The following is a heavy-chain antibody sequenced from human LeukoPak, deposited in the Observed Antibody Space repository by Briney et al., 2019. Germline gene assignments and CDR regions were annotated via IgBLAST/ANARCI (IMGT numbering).Heavy chain of an antibody. D-gene: IGHD5-12*01. V-gene: IGHV3-23*01. CDR3: AKRPGFASGSGAGY. Sequence: TGASLRLSCAASGFTFSSYAMSWVRQAPGKGLEWVSAISGSGGSTYYADSVKGRFTISRDNSKNTLYLQMNSLRAEDTAVYYCAKRPGFASGSGAGYWGQGTLSPSPQ. CDR2: ISGSGGST. CDR1: GFTFSSYA. J-gene: IGHJ4*02.